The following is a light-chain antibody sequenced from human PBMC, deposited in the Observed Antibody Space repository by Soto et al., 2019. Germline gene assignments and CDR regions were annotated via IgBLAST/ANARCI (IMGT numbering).Light chain of an antibody. V-gene: IGKV1-6*01. J-gene: IGKJ1*01. CDR1: QGIRND. Sequence: AIQMTQSPSSLSASVRNRVTITCRASQGIRNDLGWYQQKPGKAPKLLIYAASSLQSGVPSRFSGSGSGTDFTLNISSLQPEDFATYYCLQDYNFPRTFGQGTKVEIK. CDR2: AAS. CDR3: LQDYNFPRT.